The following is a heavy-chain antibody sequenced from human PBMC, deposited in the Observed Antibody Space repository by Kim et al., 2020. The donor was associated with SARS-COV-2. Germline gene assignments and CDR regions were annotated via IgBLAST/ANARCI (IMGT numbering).Heavy chain of an antibody. CDR3: ATDLQRYHYHSD. V-gene: IGHV1-24*01. CDR2: FDPEEGET. D-gene: IGHD3-22*01. Sequence: ASVKVSCELSGYTLTEFSIHWVRQAPGKGLEWMGGFDPEEGETIYAQKFQGRVTMTEDTSTDTAYMELSSLRSEDTAVYYCATDLQRYHYHSDWGQGTLVTVSS. CDR1: GYTLTEFS. J-gene: IGHJ4*02.